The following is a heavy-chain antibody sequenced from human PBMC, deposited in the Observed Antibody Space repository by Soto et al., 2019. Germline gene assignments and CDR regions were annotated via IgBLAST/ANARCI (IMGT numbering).Heavy chain of an antibody. J-gene: IGHJ4*02. CDR3: ARFTYYYDSSGYYFDY. CDR1: GFTFSSYA. CDR2: ISYDGSNK. Sequence: GGSLRLSCAASGFTFSSYAMHWVRQAPGKGLEWVAVISYDGSNKYYADSVKGRFTISRDNSKNTLYLQMNSLRAEDTAVYYCARFTYYYDSSGYYFDYWGQGTLVTVSS. V-gene: IGHV3-30-3*01. D-gene: IGHD3-22*01.